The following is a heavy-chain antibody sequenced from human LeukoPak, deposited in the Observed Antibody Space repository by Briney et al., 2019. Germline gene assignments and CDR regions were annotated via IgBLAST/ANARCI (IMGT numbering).Heavy chain of an antibody. Sequence: SETLSLTCTVSGGSVSSGDYYWSWIRHHPGKGLEWIGYIYYSGSTYYNPSLKSRVTISVDTSKNQFSLELSSVTAADTAVYYCARGRSRTYYGSGSFSATYFDYWGQGTLVTVSS. CDR3: ARGRSRTYYGSGSFSATYFDY. CDR1: GGSVSSGDYY. CDR2: IYYSGST. J-gene: IGHJ4*02. V-gene: IGHV4-31*03. D-gene: IGHD3-10*01.